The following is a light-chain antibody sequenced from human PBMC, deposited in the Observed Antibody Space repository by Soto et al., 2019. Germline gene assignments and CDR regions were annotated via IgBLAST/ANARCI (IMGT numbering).Light chain of an antibody. CDR3: QQSYSTLT. CDR1: RSISDY. V-gene: IGKV1-39*01. CDR2: AAS. Sequence: DIQMPQSPSSLSASVGDRVTITCRASRSISDYLSWYQQKPGRAPKLLIYAASTLQSGVPSRFSGSGSGTHFTLTISSLQPEDFATYYCQQSYSTLTFGPGTKVDIK. J-gene: IGKJ3*01.